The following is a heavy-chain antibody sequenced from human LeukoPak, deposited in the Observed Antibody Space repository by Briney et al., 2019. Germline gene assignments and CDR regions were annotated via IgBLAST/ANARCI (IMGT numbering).Heavy chain of an antibody. D-gene: IGHD3-10*01. Sequence: PGGSLRLSCAASGFTFSSYGMHWVRQAPGKGLEWVAVISYDGSNKYYADSVKGRFTISRDNSKNTLYLQMNSLRAEDTAVYYCARDATLYGSGTWHYWGQGTLVTVSS. CDR2: ISYDGSNK. CDR3: ARDATLYGSGTWHY. J-gene: IGHJ4*02. CDR1: GFTFSSYG. V-gene: IGHV3-30*03.